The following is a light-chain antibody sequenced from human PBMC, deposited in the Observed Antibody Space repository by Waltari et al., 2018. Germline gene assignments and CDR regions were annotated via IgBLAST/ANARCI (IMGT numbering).Light chain of an antibody. CDR3: SSYTSSSKNV. CDR2: DVS. CDR1: SSDVGGYNS. J-gene: IGLJ1*01. V-gene: IGLV2-14*01. Sequence: QSALTQPASVSGSPGQSITISCTGTSSDVGGYNSVSWYQQHPGKAPKLMIYDVSNRPSGVSNRFSGSKSGNTASLTISGLQAEDEADYYCSSYTSSSKNVFGTGTKVTVL.